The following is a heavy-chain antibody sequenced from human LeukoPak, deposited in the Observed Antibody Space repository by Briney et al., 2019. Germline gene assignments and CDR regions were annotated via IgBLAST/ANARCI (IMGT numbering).Heavy chain of an antibody. CDR3: ARERHYSTSSLGSYWIDP. Sequence: PGGSLRLSCAASGFTFSSYSMNWVRQAPGKGLEWVGSIYYSGSTYYNPSLKSRVIISVDTSKNQFSLKLSSVTAADTAVYYCARERHYSTSSLGSYWIDPWGQGTLVTVSS. CDR1: GFTFSSYS. J-gene: IGHJ5*02. D-gene: IGHD6-6*01. V-gene: IGHV4-39*07. CDR2: IYYSGST.